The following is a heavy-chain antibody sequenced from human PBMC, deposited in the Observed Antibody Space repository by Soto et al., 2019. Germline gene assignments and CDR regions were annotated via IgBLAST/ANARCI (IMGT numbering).Heavy chain of an antibody. CDR3: ARAQGSGFLVS. CDR2: IYYSGST. D-gene: IGHD3-10*01. J-gene: IGHJ4*02. V-gene: IGHV4-30-4*01. CDR1: GGSISSGYYY. Sequence: SETLSLTCTVSGGSISSGYYYWSWIRQPPGKGLEWIGYIYYSGSTYYNPSLKSRVTISVDTSKNQFSLKLSSVTAADTAVYYCARAQGSGFLVSWGQGTLVTVSS.